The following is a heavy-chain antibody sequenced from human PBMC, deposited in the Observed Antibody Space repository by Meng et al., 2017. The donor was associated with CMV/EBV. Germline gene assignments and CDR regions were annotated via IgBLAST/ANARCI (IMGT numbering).Heavy chain of an antibody. CDR3: ARVRKANTEGLYYYYGMDV. V-gene: IGHV1-46*01. D-gene: IGHD1/OR15-1a*01. CDR1: GYTFTSYY. J-gene: IGHJ6*02. Sequence: ASVKVSCKASGYTFTSYYMHWVRQAPGQGLEWMGIINPSGGSTSYAQKFQGRVTMTRDTPTSTVYMELSSLRSEDTAVYYCARVRKANTEGLYYYYGMDVWGQGTTVTVSS. CDR2: INPSGGST.